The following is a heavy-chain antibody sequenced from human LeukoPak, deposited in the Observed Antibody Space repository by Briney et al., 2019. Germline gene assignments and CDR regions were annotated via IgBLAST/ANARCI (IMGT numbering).Heavy chain of an antibody. CDR1: GGSISSSNW. Sequence: PSETLSLTCAVSGGSISSSNWWSWVRQPPGKGLEWIGEIYHSGSTNYNPSLKSRVTISVDKSKNQFSLKLSSVTAADTAVYYCARVNPSDCSSTSCYSHGTRAPFGYWGQGTLVTVSS. D-gene: IGHD2-2*01. J-gene: IGHJ4*02. CDR3: ARVNPSDCSSTSCYSHGTRAPFGY. CDR2: IYHSGST. V-gene: IGHV4-4*02.